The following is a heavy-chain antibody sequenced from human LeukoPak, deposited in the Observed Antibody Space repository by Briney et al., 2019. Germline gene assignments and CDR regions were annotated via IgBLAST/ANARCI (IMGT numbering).Heavy chain of an antibody. CDR3: ARAERWLQLGDY. Sequence: ASVKVSCKASGYTFSNYGISWVRQAPGQGLEWMGWISAYNGNTNYAQKLQGRVTMTTDTSTSTAYMELRSLRSDDTAVYYCARAERWLQLGDYWGQGTLVTVSS. CDR1: GYTFSNYG. CDR2: ISAYNGNT. J-gene: IGHJ4*02. D-gene: IGHD5-24*01. V-gene: IGHV1-18*01.